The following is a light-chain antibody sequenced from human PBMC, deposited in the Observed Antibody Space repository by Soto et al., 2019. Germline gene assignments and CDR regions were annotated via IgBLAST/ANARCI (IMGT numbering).Light chain of an antibody. V-gene: IGKV1-33*01. CDR2: DAS. CDR3: QQYDNLPRVT. Sequence: DIQMTQSPSSLSASVGDRVTITCQASQDISNYLNWYQQKPGKAPKLLINDASNLETGVPSRFSGSGSGTDFTFTISSLQPEDIATYYCQQYDNLPRVTFGPGTKVDIK. CDR1: QDISNY. J-gene: IGKJ3*01.